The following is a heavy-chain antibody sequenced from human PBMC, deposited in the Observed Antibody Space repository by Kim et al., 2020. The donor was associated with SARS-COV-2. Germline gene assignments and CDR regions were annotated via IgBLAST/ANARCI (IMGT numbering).Heavy chain of an antibody. V-gene: IGHV4-39*01. CDR1: GGSIISSSYY. CDR3: ARHTTPTNSSPRENWFDH. Sequence: SETLSLTCTVSGGSIISSSYYWGWIRQPPGMGLEWIGSFYYSGRTYYNPSLKSRVTISVDTSKNQFSLKLSTVTAADTAVYYSARHTTPTNSSPRENWFDHGGQGTRVTVYS. CDR2: FYYSGRT. J-gene: IGHJ5*02. D-gene: IGHD6-13*01.